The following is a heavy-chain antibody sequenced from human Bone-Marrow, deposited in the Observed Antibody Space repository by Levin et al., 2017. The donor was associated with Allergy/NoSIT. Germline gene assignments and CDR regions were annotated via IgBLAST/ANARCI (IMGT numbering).Heavy chain of an antibody. CDR3: ARVLVSVNVRGNQLLRINERRYDGMDV. D-gene: IGHD2-2*01. V-gene: IGHV4-39*01. CDR2: IYYLRTT. Sequence: TSETLSLTCTVSGGSSGSLSSTSDYWGWIRQPPGKGLEWIGSIYYLRTTYYNSSLKSRVTISADASKSQFSLKLNSVTAADTAVSYCARVLVSVNVRGNQLLRINERRYDGMDVWGQGTTVTVSS. J-gene: IGHJ6*02. CDR1: GGSSGSLSSTSDY.